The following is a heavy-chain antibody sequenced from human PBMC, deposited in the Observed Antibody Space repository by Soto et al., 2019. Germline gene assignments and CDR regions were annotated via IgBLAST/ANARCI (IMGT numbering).Heavy chain of an antibody. CDR2: INFYNGDA. V-gene: IGHV1-18*01. CDR1: GYTSSHFG. D-gene: IGHD3-3*01. J-gene: IGHJ4*02. Sequence: QVHLVQSGGEVKMPGASVKVSCKAFGYTSSHFGISWVRQAPGQGLEWVGWINFYNGDANYGANFRDRVTVTRDTSTSTAYMDMRGLRSDDTAVYYCAQDYDFTFDYWGQGTLITVAS. CDR3: AQDYDFTFDY.